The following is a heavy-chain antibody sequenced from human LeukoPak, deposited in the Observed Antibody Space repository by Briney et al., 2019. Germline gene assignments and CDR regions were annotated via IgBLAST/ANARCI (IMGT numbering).Heavy chain of an antibody. Sequence: NSSETLSLTCIVSGASISRGDYFWVWIRQPPGKGLEWIGSINDGGRTFYKPSLMTRVTVSMDMSENRFSLSLTSVTAADTGLHYCAGQRASAGEWAFDVWGHGTVVAVSS. V-gene: IGHV4-39*01. CDR1: GASISRGDYF. CDR2: INDGGRT. D-gene: IGHD1-26*01. CDR3: AGQRASAGEWAFDV. J-gene: IGHJ3*01.